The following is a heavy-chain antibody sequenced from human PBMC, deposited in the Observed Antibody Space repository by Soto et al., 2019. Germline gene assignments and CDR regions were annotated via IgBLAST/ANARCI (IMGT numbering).Heavy chain of an antibody. D-gene: IGHD3-9*01. CDR2: IYPGDSDT. V-gene: IGHV5-51*01. CDR1: GYSFPNYW. Sequence: PGESLKISCKGSGYSFPNYWIGWVRQMPGKGLEWMGIIYPGDSDTRYSPSFQGQVTISADKSISTTYLQWSSLKASDTAMYYCARTISSGYYYYYGMDVWGQGTTVTVSS. J-gene: IGHJ6*02. CDR3: ARTISSGYYYYYGMDV.